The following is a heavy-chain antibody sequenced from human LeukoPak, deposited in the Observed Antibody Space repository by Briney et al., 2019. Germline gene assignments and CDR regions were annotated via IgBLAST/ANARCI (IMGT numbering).Heavy chain of an antibody. J-gene: IGHJ4*02. CDR1: GGSISSDNSY. CDR2: VYYSGIT. Sequence: SSETPSPTCTVSGGSISSDNSYWGWIRQPPGKGLEWIGTVYYSGITYYNPSLKSRVTISVDTSKNQFSLKLSSVTAADTAVYYCARRLVRGVIIIEFDCWGQGTLVTVSS. D-gene: IGHD3-10*01. V-gene: IGHV4-39*01. CDR3: ARRLVRGVIIIEFDC.